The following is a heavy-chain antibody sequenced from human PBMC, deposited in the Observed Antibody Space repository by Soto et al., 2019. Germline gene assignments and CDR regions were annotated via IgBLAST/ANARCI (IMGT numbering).Heavy chain of an antibody. D-gene: IGHD1-26*01. V-gene: IGHV3-23*01. Sequence: EVQLLESGGGLVQPGGSLRLSCAASGFTFSSYAMSWVRQAPGKGLEWVSAISGSGGSTYYADSVKGGFSISRDNSNNTLYLQMNSLRAEDTAVYYCAKAGGSFRRGDAFDIWGQGTMVTVSS. CDR3: AKAGGSFRRGDAFDI. CDR1: GFTFSSYA. J-gene: IGHJ3*02. CDR2: ISGSGGST.